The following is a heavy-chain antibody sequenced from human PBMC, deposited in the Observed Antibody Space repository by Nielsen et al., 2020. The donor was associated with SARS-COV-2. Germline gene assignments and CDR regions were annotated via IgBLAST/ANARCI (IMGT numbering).Heavy chain of an antibody. V-gene: IGHV4-39*01. CDR3: ARNLLASITIFGVVSHYGMDV. J-gene: IGHJ6*02. D-gene: IGHD3-3*01. CDR2: IYYSGST. Sequence: WIRQPPGKGLEWIGSIYYSGSTYYNPSLKSRVTISVDTSKNQFSLKLSSVTAADTAVYYCARNLLASITIFGVVSHYGMDVWGQGTTVTSP.